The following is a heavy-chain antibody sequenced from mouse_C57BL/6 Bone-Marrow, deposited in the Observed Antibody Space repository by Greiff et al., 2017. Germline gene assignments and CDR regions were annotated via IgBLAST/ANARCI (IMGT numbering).Heavy chain of an antibody. V-gene: IGHV1-64*01. CDR3: ARGPLSWFAY. CDR1: GYTFTSYW. Sequence: VQLQESGAELVKPGASVKLSCKASGYTFTSYWMHWVKQRPGQGLEWIGMIHPNSGSTNYNEKFKSKATLTVDKSSSTAYMQLSSLTSEDSAVYYCARGPLSWFAYWGQGTLVTVSA. J-gene: IGHJ3*01. CDR2: IHPNSGST.